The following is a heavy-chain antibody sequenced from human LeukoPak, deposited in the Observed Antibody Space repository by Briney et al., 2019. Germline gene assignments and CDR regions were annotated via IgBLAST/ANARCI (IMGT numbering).Heavy chain of an antibody. CDR3: ASSSSWYLSSGYFDL. Sequence: SETLSLTCTVSGGSISSSSYYWGWIRQPPGKGLEWIGSIYYSGSTYYNPSLKGRVTISVDTSKNQFSLKLSSVTAADTAVYYCASSSSWYLSSGYFDLWGRGTLVTVSS. D-gene: IGHD6-13*01. J-gene: IGHJ2*01. V-gene: IGHV4-39*07. CDR1: GGSISSSSYY. CDR2: IYYSGST.